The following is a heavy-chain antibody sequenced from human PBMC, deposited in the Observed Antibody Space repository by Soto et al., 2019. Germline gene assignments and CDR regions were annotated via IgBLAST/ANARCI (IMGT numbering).Heavy chain of an antibody. J-gene: IGHJ4*02. V-gene: IGHV3-30*18. CDR1: GFIFSSYG. D-gene: IGHD2-15*01. CDR2: ISYEGSHT. Sequence: QVQLVDSGGGVVQPGRSLRLSCAASGFIFSSYGMHWVRQAPGKGLEWVVLISYEGSHTYYADSVKGRFTITRDNSKNTLYLQMNSLRPEDTAVYYCAKEVHCGGGSCSWSEGFDYWGQGTLLTVSS. CDR3: AKEVHCGGGSCSWSEGFDY.